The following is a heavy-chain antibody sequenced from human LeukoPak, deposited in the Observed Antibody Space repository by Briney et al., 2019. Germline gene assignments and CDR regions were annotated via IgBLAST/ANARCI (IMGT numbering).Heavy chain of an antibody. J-gene: IGHJ4*02. V-gene: IGHV3-7*01. D-gene: IGHD5-24*01. CDR2: IKQDGSEK. Sequence: PGGSLRLSCAASGFTFSSYWMSWVRQAPGKGLEWVANIKQDGSEKYYVDSVKGRFTISRDNAKNSLYLQMNSLRAEDTAVYYCARVGGDGYNYFKYYFDYWGQGTLVTVSS. CDR1: GFTFSSYW. CDR3: ARVGGDGYNYFKYYFDY.